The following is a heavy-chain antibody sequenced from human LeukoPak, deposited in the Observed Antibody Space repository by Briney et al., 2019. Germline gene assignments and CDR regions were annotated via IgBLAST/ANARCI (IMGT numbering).Heavy chain of an antibody. CDR1: AGSISSYY. Sequence: PSETLSITCTVSAGSISSYYWTWIRQPPGKGLEWIGYIYYSGSTNYNPSLKSRVAISLDTSKNQFSLKVSSVTAADTAIYYCARGRPDFWTNFYTYFLDSWGQGTLVTVSS. D-gene: IGHD3/OR15-3a*01. CDR2: IYYSGST. CDR3: ARGRPDFWTNFYTYFLDS. V-gene: IGHV4-59*01. J-gene: IGHJ4*02.